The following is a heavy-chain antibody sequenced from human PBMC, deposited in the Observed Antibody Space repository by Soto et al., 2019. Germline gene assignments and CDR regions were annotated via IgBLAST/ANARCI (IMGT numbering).Heavy chain of an antibody. V-gene: IGHV5-51*01. CDR3: ARIIGYCRNNDCSWTFDI. D-gene: IGHD2-2*03. CDR2: FYPGDSTS. J-gene: IGHJ3*02. CDR1: GYSFISYW. Sequence: PGESLKISCKTSGYSFISYWVAWVRQKPGKGLEWMGTFYPGDSTSTYSPSFQGQVTISVDKSISTAYLHLSSLKASDTAMYYCARIIGYCRNNDCSWTFDIWGLGTTVTVS.